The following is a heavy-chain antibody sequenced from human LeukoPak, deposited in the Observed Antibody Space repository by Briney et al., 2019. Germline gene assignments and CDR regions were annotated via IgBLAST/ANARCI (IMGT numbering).Heavy chain of an antibody. CDR1: GGTFSSYA. D-gene: IGHD4-17*01. CDR3: ARAGISGDPFDY. J-gene: IGHJ4*02. V-gene: IGHV1-69*05. Sequence: SVKVSCKASGGTFSSYAISWVRQAPGQGLEWMGGIIPIFGTANYAQKFQGRVTITTDESTSTAYMELSSLRSEDTAMYYCARAGISGDPFDYWGQGTLVTVSS. CDR2: IIPIFGTA.